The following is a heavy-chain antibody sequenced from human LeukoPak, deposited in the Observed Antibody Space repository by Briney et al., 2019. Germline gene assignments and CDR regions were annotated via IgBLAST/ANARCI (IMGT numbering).Heavy chain of an antibody. Sequence: GGSLRLSCAASGFTFSIYWMSWVRQAPGKGLEWVANIKQDGNEKSYVDSVKGRFTISRDNAKNSLFLQMNSLRAEDTAVYYCASNFDYWGQGTLVTVSS. V-gene: IGHV3-7*01. J-gene: IGHJ4*02. CDR1: GFTFSIYW. CDR2: IKQDGNEK. CDR3: ASNFDY.